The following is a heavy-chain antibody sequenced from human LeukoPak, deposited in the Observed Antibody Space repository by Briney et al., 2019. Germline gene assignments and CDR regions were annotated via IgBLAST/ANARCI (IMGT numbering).Heavy chain of an antibody. CDR2: IYYSGST. Sequence: SETLSLTCTVSGGSISRYYWSWIRQPPGKGLEWIGYIYYSGSTNYNPSLESRVTISVDTSKNQFSLKLSSVTAADTAVYYCARDMQLGYCSSTSCPYYYYGMDVWGQGTTVTVSS. CDR3: ARDMQLGYCSSTSCPYYYYGMDV. D-gene: IGHD2-2*01. V-gene: IGHV4-59*01. CDR1: GGSISRYY. J-gene: IGHJ6*02.